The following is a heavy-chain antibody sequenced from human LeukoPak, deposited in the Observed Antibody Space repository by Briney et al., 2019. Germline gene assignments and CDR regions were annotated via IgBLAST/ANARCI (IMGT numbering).Heavy chain of an antibody. CDR1: GASITTTNYY. Sequence: SETLSLTCTVSGASITTTNYYWGWLRQPPGKGLEWIGSLFYSGSTYFNPSLKSRVSISVDTSKNQFSLKVSSVTAADTAVYYCARHVYGGSRAYYYYGLDVWGQGTAVTVSS. CDR2: LFYSGST. D-gene: IGHD1-26*01. J-gene: IGHJ6*02. CDR3: ARHVYGGSRAYYYYGLDV. V-gene: IGHV4-39*01.